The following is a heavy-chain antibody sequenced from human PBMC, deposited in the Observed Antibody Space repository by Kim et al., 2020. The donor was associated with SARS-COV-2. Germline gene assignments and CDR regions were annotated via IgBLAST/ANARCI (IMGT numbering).Heavy chain of an antibody. CDR3: ARARGYSGQRELDL. J-gene: IGHJ3*01. V-gene: IGHV4-34*01. Sequence: NPSRKSRVNMSVDTSKQRFSLKLTYVTAADTAMYYCARARGYSGQRELDLWGQGTLVTVSS. D-gene: IGHD5-12*01.